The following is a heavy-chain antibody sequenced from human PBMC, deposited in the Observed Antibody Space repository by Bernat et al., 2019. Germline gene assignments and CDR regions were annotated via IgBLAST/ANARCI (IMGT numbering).Heavy chain of an antibody. V-gene: IGHV3-48*01. CDR2: ISSSSSTI. J-gene: IGHJ6*02. CDR1: GFTFSSYS. Sequence: EVQLVESGGGLVQPWGSLRLSCAASGFTFSSYSMNWVRQAPGKGLEWVSYISSSSSTIYYTDSVKGRFTISRDNAKNSLYLQMNSLRAEDTAVYYCARRDCSSTSCYSHYYGMDVWGQGTTVTVSS. CDR3: ARRDCSSTSCYSHYYGMDV. D-gene: IGHD2-2*01.